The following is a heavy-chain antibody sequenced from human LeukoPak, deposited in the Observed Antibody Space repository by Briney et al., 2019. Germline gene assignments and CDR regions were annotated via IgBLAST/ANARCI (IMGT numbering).Heavy chain of an antibody. J-gene: IGHJ4*02. CDR3: ARVSGGSLYYFDY. D-gene: IGHD2-15*01. CDR1: GGSIGSYY. V-gene: IGHV4-4*07. Sequence: PSETLSLTCTVSGGSIGSYYWSWIRQPAGKGLEWIGRIYTSGSTNYNPSLKSRVTISVDKSKNQFSLKLSSVTAADTAVYYCARVSGGSLYYFDYWGQGTLVTVSS. CDR2: IYTSGST.